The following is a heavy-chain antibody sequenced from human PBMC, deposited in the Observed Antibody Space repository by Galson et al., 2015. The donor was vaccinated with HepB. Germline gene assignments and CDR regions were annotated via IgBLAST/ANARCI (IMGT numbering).Heavy chain of an antibody. Sequence: SLRLSCAVSGFTLSCCTMSWVRQAPGKGLEYVSFMTNNGDNTHYADSVKGRFTISRDNSKNTVYLQMTGLSAADTAVYYCVREFWGFDYWGQGTLVTVSS. V-gene: IGHV3-64D*06. CDR2: MTNNGDNT. CDR1: GFTLSCCT. J-gene: IGHJ4*02. D-gene: IGHD3-16*01. CDR3: VREFWGFDY.